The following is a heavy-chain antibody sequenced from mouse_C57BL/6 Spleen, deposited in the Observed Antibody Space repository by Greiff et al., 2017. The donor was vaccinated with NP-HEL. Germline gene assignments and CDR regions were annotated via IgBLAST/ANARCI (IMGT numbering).Heavy chain of an antibody. CDR3: ARASYYSNYLGYFDV. CDR2: IHPNSGST. Sequence: VQLQQPGAELVKPGASVKLSCKASGYTFTSYWMHWVKQRPGQGLEWIGMIHPNSGSTNYNEKFKSKATLTVDKSSSTAYMQLSSLTSEDSAVYYCARASYYSNYLGYFDVWGTGTTVTVSS. V-gene: IGHV1-64*01. CDR1: GYTFTSYW. J-gene: IGHJ1*03. D-gene: IGHD2-5*01.